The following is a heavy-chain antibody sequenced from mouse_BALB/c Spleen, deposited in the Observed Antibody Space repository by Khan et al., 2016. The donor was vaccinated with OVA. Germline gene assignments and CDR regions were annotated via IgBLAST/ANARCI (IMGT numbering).Heavy chain of an antibody. Sequence: EVELVESGGGLVKPGGSLKLSCAASGFTFSDYYMYWVRQTPEKRLEWVATISYNGSYTYYPDSVKGRFTISRDNAKNNLYLQLSSLKSEDTAMYYCERRNWAMDYWGQGTSVTVSS. CDR3: ERRNWAMDY. D-gene: IGHD4-1*01. J-gene: IGHJ4*01. CDR2: ISYNGSYT. CDR1: GFTFSDYY. V-gene: IGHV5-4*02.